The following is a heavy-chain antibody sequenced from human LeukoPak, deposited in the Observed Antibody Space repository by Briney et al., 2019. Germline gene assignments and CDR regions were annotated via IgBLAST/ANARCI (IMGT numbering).Heavy chain of an antibody. Sequence: PGGSLRLSCAASEFTFTSYELNWVRQAPRKGLEWVSYISSSGNPISYADSVKGRFTISRDNAKNSLYLQVISLRAEDTAVYYCARDPDSSAYDAFDIWGQGTMVTVSS. CDR3: ARDPDSSAYDAFDI. V-gene: IGHV3-48*03. J-gene: IGHJ3*02. D-gene: IGHD3-22*01. CDR2: ISSSGNPI. CDR1: EFTFTSYE.